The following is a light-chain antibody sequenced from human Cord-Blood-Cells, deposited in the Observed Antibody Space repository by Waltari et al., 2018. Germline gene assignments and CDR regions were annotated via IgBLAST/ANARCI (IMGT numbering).Light chain of an antibody. V-gene: IGKV1-39*01. CDR3: QQSYSTPPFP. CDR1: QSISSY. CDR2: AAS. J-gene: IGKJ3*01. Sequence: QSPSSLSASVGDRVTITCRASQSISSYLNWYQQKPGKAPKLLIYAASSLQSGVPSRFSGSGSGTDFTLTISSLQPEDFATYYCQQSYSTPPFPFGPGTKVDIK.